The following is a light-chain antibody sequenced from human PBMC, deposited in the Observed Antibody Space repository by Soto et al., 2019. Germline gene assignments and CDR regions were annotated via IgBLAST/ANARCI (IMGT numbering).Light chain of an antibody. CDR1: QDISES. J-gene: IGKJ4*01. CDR3: HQYTYPPLT. CDR2: DAS. V-gene: IGKV1-33*01. Sequence: DIQMTQSPSSLSASVGDRITITCQASQDISESLNWYQQKPGRAPNLLIYDASNLEIGVPSRFSGSGSGTDFTFHIPGLQPEDIATYYCHQYTYPPLTFGGGTKVDI.